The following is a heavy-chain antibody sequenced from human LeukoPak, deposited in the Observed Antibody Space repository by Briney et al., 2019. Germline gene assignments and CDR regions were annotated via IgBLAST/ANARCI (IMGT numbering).Heavy chain of an antibody. J-gene: IGHJ4*02. CDR2: ISSSSSTI. CDR3: ARSPYSSSSGVDY. Sequence: GGSLRLSCAASGFTFSSYSMNWVRQAPGKGLEWVSYISSSSSTIYYADSVKGRFTISRDNAKNSLYLQMNSLRAEDTAVYYCARSPYSSSSGVDYWGQGTLVTASS. D-gene: IGHD6-6*01. CDR1: GFTFSSYS. V-gene: IGHV3-48*01.